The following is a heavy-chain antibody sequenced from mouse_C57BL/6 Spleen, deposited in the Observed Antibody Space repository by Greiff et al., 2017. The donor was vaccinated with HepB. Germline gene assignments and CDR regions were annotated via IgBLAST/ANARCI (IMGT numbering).Heavy chain of an antibody. D-gene: IGHD1-1*01. Sequence: QVQLQQPGTELVKPGASVKLSCKASGYTFTSYWMHWVKQRPGQGLEWIGNINPSNGGTNYNEKFKSKATLTVDKSSSTADMQLSSLTSEDSAVYYWARVLYYGRDYFDYWGQGTTLTVSS. CDR1: GYTFTSYW. CDR3: ARVLYYGRDYFDY. J-gene: IGHJ2*01. V-gene: IGHV1-53*01. CDR2: INPSNGGT.